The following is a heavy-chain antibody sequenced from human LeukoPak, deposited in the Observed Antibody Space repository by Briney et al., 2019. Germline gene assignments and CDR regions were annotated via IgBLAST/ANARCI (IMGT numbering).Heavy chain of an antibody. J-gene: IGHJ4*02. CDR3: ARTAGDFDY. D-gene: IGHD3-16*01. V-gene: IGHV1-8*01. CDR1: GYTFTTYD. Sequence: ASVKVSCKASGYTFTTYDINWVRQATGQGLEWMGWMNPKCGNTGYAQKFQGRVTMTRDTSISTAYMELSSLISDDTAMYYCARTAGDFDYWGQGTLVTVSS. CDR2: MNPKCGNT.